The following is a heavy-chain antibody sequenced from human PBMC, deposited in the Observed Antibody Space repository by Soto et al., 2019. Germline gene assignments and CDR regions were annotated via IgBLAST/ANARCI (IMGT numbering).Heavy chain of an antibody. CDR2: IIPILGIA. Sequence: QVQLVQSGAEVKKPGSSVKVSCKASGGTFSSYTISWVRQAPGQGLEWMGRIIPILGIANYAQKFQGRVTITADKSTSTAYMELSRLRAEDTAVYYCAREEFEGGSYGDYYYYGMDVWGQGTTVTVSS. V-gene: IGHV1-69*08. J-gene: IGHJ6*02. CDR3: AREEFEGGSYGDYYYYGMDV. D-gene: IGHD1-26*01. CDR1: GGTFSSYT.